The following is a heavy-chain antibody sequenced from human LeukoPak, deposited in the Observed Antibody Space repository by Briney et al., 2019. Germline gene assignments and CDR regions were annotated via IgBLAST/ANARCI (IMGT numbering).Heavy chain of an antibody. Sequence: SETLSLTCAVYGGSFSGYYWGWIRQPPGKGLEWIGTIYYSGTTYYNPSLKSRVTISVDTSKNQFSLELSSMTAADTAVYYCARGPTLKYFHHWGQGTLVSVSS. CDR1: GGSFSGYY. CDR3: ARGPTLKYFHH. V-gene: IGHV4-34*01. CDR2: IYYSGTT. J-gene: IGHJ1*01.